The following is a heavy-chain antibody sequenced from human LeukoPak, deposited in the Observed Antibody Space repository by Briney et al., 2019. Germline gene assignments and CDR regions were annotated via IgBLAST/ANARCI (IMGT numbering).Heavy chain of an antibody. CDR3: VSGPAGYN. CDR1: GFTVSNNY. J-gene: IGHJ4*02. V-gene: IGHV3-53*01. Sequence: GGSLRLSCAASGFTVSNNYMIWVRQAPGKGLEWVSVIYCGGSTDYADSAKGRFTIASDNYKNTLYLQMNSLRAEDTAVYPCVSGPAGYNWGQGNLVPVS. CDR2: IYCGGST. D-gene: IGHD1-1*01.